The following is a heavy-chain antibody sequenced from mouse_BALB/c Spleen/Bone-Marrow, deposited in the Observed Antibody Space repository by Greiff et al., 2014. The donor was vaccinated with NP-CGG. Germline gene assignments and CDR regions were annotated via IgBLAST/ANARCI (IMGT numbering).Heavy chain of an antibody. Sequence: EVHLVESGAELAKPGASVKLSCTASGFNIKDTYMHRVKQRPEQGLEWIGRIDPANGDTKYDPKFQGKATITADTSSNTAYLQLSSLTSEDTAVYYCTKPSFYYGSSYWYFDVWGAGTTVTVSS. J-gene: IGHJ1*01. CDR1: GFNIKDTY. CDR3: TKPSFYYGSSYWYFDV. V-gene: IGHV14-3*02. D-gene: IGHD1-1*01. CDR2: IDPANGDT.